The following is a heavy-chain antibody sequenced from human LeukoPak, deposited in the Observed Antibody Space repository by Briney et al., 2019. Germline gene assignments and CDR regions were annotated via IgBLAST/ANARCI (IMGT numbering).Heavy chain of an antibody. CDR1: GYTFTSYG. CDR2: ISAYNGNT. Sequence: GASVKVSCKASGYTFTSYGISWVRQAPGQGLEWMGWISAYNGNTNYAQKRQGRVTMTTDTSTSTAYMELRSLRSDDTAVYYCARASVDYYDSSGYYYDFVFDYWGQGTLVTVSS. J-gene: IGHJ4*02. V-gene: IGHV1-18*01. CDR3: ARASVDYYDSSGYYYDFVFDY. D-gene: IGHD3-22*01.